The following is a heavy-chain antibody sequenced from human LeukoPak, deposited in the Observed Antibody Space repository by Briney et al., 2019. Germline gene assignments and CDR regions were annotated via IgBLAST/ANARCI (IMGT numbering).Heavy chain of an antibody. CDR2: INSSSSYI. D-gene: IGHD7-27*01. V-gene: IGHV3-21*01. Sequence: GGSLRLSCAASGFTFSSYSMNWVRQAPGKGLEWVSSINSSSSYIYYADSVKGRFTISRDNAKNSLYLQMNSLRAEDTAVYYCARDPNLTGDRVYYYYGMDVWGQGTTVTVSS. J-gene: IGHJ6*02. CDR1: GFTFSSYS. CDR3: ARDPNLTGDRVYYYYGMDV.